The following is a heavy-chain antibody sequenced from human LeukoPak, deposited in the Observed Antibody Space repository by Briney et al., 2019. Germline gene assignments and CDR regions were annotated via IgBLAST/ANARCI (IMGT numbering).Heavy chain of an antibody. CDR1: VASVRSQY. D-gene: IGHD5-24*01. CDR3: ARGGRDGPVDF. V-gene: IGHV4-59*02. Sequence: SETLSLTCIVSVASVRSQYWNWLRQPPGKRLEWIGFVSYSGTTNYNPSLNGRVTISIDTSKNRVSLRLTFVTAADTAYYRCARGGRDGPVDFGGQGTLVTVSS. J-gene: IGHJ4*02. CDR2: VSYSGTT.